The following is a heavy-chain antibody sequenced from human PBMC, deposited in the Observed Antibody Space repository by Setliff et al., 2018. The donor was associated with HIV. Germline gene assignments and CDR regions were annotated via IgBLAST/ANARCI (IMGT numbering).Heavy chain of an antibody. J-gene: IGHJ4*02. CDR3: ARGRGVIKEKPFDE. CDR2: IHYSGST. CDR1: GGSISSHY. V-gene: IGHV4-59*11. Sequence: SETLSLTCTVSGGSISSHYWSWIRQPPLKGLEWIGYIHYSGSTNYNPSLKSRGTISVDTSKNQFSLRLSSVTAADTAVYYCARGRGVIKEKPFDEWGQGTLVTVSS. D-gene: IGHD3-10*01.